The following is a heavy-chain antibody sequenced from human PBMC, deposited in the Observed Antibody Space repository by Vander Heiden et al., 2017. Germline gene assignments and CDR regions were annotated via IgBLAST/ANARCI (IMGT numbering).Heavy chain of an antibody. CDR3: ARDGAAVMAEFDH. D-gene: IGHD3-16*01. CDR1: GFSFSSYR. CDR2: ISSSGGYI. V-gene: IGHV3-21*01. Sequence: ELQLVESGGALVKPGGSLRISCASSGFSFSSYRMDWVRQGPGKGLEWVSSISSSGGYIEYADSMKGRLTISRDNVKNLLYLQINSLRVEDTAVYYCARDGAAVMAEFDHWGQGTLVTVSS. J-gene: IGHJ4*02.